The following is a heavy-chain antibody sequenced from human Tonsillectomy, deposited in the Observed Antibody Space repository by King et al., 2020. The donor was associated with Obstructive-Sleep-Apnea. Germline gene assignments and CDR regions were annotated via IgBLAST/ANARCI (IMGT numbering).Heavy chain of an antibody. D-gene: IGHD3-10*01. CDR3: GRDLGGAGDY. J-gene: IGHJ4*02. CDR1: GFTFNSYS. Sequence: VQLVESGGGLVKPGESLRLSCAASGFTFNSYSMAWVRQAPGKGLEWVSFINSGGSYIYYRDSVKGRFTISRENTKNSLSLQLNRLRPEDTGVYYCGRDLGGAGDYWGQGILVTVSS. V-gene: IGHV3-21*06. CDR2: INSGGSYI.